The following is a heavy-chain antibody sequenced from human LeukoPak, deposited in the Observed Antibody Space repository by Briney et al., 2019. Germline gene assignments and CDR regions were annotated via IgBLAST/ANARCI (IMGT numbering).Heavy chain of an antibody. J-gene: IGHJ5*02. D-gene: IGHD1-26*01. CDR1: GFTFSSYW. Sequence: GGSLRLSCAASGFTFSSYWMSWVRQAPGKGLEWVSLISGTGGSTYYADSVKGRFTISRDNSKNTLYLQMNSLRAEDTAVYYCAKDYEPLVGVHRWGDWFDPWGQGTLVTVSS. CDR2: ISGTGGST. V-gene: IGHV3-23*01. CDR3: AKDYEPLVGVHRWGDWFDP.